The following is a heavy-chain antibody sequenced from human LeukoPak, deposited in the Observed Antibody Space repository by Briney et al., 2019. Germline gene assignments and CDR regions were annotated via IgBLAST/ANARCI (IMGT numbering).Heavy chain of an antibody. D-gene: IGHD5-18*01. Sequence: ASVKVSCKASGYTFTSYYMHWVRQAXGQGLXXXXXXXPSGGSTSYAXXXQXXXXXTRDTSTSTVXMELSSLRSEDTAVYYCASGAYSYGSPLDGMDVWGQGTTVTVSS. V-gene: IGHV1-46*01. CDR2: XXPSGGST. CDR1: GYTFTSYY. J-gene: IGHJ6*02. CDR3: ASGAYSYGSPLDGMDV.